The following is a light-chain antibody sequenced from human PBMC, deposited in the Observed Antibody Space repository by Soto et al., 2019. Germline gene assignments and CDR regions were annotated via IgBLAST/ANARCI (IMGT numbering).Light chain of an antibody. CDR2: GAS. Sequence: EIVLTQSPGTLSLSPGERATLSCSASQSVSSSYLAWYQQKPGQAPRLLIYGASSRATGIPDRFSGSGSGTDFTLTISRLEPEDFAVYYCQQYGSSPQYTFGQGTQLEIK. CDR1: QSVSSSY. J-gene: IGKJ2*01. V-gene: IGKV3-20*01. CDR3: QQYGSSPQYT.